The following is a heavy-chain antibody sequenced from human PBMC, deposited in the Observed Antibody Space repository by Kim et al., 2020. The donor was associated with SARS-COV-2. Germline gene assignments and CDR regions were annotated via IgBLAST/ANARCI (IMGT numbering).Heavy chain of an antibody. CDR1: GYPVSSGFY. Sequence: SETLSLTCTVSGYPVSSGFYWTWIRQSPGEGLEWIGNIYHTGETHFNQSLKSRATFSLDTSNNQFSLRLSSMTAADTAVYFCARATAAARGYGMDVWGRGTAVTVSS. D-gene: IGHD6-25*01. CDR2: IYHTGET. J-gene: IGHJ6*02. CDR3: ARATAAARGYGMDV. V-gene: IGHV4-38-2*02.